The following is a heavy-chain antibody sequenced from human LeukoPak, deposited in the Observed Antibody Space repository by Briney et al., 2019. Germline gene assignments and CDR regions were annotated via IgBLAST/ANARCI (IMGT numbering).Heavy chain of an antibody. CDR2: IYYSGST. J-gene: IGHJ4*02. CDR3: ARTYSGYDPAAIDY. CDR1: GGSISSYY. D-gene: IGHD5-12*01. V-gene: IGHV4-59*01. Sequence: SETLSLTCTVSGGSISSYYWSWIRQPPGKGQEWIGYIYYSGSTTYNPPLKNRVTISIDTSKNQFSLKLRSVTAADTAVYYFARTYSGYDPAAIDYWGQGTLVTVSS.